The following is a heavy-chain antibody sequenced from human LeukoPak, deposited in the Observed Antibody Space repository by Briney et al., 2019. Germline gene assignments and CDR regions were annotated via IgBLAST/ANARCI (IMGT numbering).Heavy chain of an antibody. J-gene: IGHJ4*02. D-gene: IGHD4-17*01. CDR3: ASYGDYGSFDY. Sequence: GGSLRLSCAASGFTFSSYSMNWVRQAPGKGLEWVSYISSSSSTIYYADSVKGRFTISRDNAKNSLYLQMNSLRAEDTAVYYCASYGDYGSFDYWGQGTLVTVSS. CDR1: GFTFSSYS. CDR2: ISSSSSTI. V-gene: IGHV3-48*04.